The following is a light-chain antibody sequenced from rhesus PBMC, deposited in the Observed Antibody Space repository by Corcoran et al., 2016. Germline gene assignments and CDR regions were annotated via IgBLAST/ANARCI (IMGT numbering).Light chain of an antibody. V-gene: IGKV1-18*01. CDR2: AAS. J-gene: IGKJ2*01. Sequence: DIQMTQSPSSLSASVGDTVTITCRASQGISSWLAWYQQKPWKAPKLRVYAASRLQSGVPSRVRGSGSGMDYTLTISSLQPEDCATYYCQQGYNTPYSFGQGTKVEIK. CDR1: QGISSW. CDR3: QQGYNTPYS.